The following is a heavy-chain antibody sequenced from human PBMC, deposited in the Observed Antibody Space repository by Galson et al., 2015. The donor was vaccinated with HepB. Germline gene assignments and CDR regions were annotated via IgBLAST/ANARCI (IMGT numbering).Heavy chain of an antibody. D-gene: IGHD4-17*01. CDR3: ARHSHGDYGGGFDY. Sequence: SETLSLTCTVSGGSISRSSYNWAWIRQPPGKGLEWIGSIYYSGSTNSNPSLKSRVTISVDTSKNQFSLKLSSVTAADTAVYYCARHSHGDYGGGFDYWGQGTLVIVSS. CDR2: IYYSGST. V-gene: IGHV4-39*01. CDR1: GGSISRSSYN. J-gene: IGHJ4*02.